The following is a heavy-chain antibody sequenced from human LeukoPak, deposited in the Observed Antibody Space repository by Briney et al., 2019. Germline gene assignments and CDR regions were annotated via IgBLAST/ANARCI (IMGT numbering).Heavy chain of an antibody. CDR2: ISAYNGNT. CDR3: ARVRSRIAATKTDY. V-gene: IGHV1-18*01. CDR1: GYTFTSYG. D-gene: IGHD6-13*01. Sequence: ASVKVSCKASGYTFTSYGISWVRQAPGQGLEWMGWISAYNGNTNYAQKLQGRVTMTTDTSTSTAYMELRSLRSDDTAVCYCARVRSRIAATKTDYWGQGTLVTVSS. J-gene: IGHJ4*02.